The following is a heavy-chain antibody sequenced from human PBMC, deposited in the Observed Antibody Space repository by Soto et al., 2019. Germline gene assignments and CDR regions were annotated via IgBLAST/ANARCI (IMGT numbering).Heavy chain of an antibody. Sequence: EVQLVESGGGLVKPGGSLRLSCAASGFTFSSYSMNWVRQAPGKGLEWVSSISSSSYIYYADSVKGRFTISRDNAKNSLYLQMNSLRAEDTAVYYCAREGVRGVSGMDVWGQGTTVTVSS. CDR3: AREGVRGVSGMDV. V-gene: IGHV3-21*01. CDR2: ISSSSYI. CDR1: GFTFSSYS. J-gene: IGHJ6*02. D-gene: IGHD3-10*01.